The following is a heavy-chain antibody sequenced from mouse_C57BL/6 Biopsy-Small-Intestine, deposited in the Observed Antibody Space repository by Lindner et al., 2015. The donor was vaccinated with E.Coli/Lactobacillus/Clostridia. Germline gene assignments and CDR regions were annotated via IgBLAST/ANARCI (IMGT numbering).Heavy chain of an antibody. CDR2: INPYSGNS. D-gene: IGHD3-1*01. CDR1: GYSFTGYN. V-gene: IGHV1-39*01. J-gene: IGHJ3*01. Sequence: VQLQESGAELVKPGASVKISCKASGYSFTGYNMNWVKQSHGKSLEWIGNINPYSGNSNYNQKFKGKATLTVDKSSSTAYMRLNSLTSEDSAIYYCARSGERAYWGQGTLVTVSA. CDR3: ARSGERAY.